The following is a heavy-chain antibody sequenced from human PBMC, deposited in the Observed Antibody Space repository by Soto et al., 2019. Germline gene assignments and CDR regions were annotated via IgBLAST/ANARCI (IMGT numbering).Heavy chain of an antibody. CDR3: ARDLRYCSSTSCYHWFDP. CDR1: GGTFSSYT. J-gene: IGHJ5*02. CDR2: IIPILGIA. D-gene: IGHD2-2*01. V-gene: IGHV1-69*04. Sequence: GASVKVSCKASGGTFSSYTISWVRQAPGQGLEWMGRIIPILGIANYAQKFQGRVTITADKSTSTAYMELSSLRSEDTAVYYFARDLRYCSSTSCYHWFDPWGQGTLVTVSS.